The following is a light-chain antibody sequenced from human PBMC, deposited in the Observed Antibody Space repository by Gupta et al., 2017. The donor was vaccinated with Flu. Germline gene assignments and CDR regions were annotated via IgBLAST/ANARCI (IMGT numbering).Light chain of an antibody. Sequence: EIVLTQSPATLSLSPGERATLSCRASQSVSYYLAWYQHKPGQAPRLLIYDASKRATGVPVRFSGSGYGKDFTLTSRSREDEDFAVYYGQQRNDFFTFGGGTKLEIK. CDR1: QSVSYY. CDR3: QQRNDFFT. J-gene: IGKJ4*01. CDR2: DAS. V-gene: IGKV3-11*01.